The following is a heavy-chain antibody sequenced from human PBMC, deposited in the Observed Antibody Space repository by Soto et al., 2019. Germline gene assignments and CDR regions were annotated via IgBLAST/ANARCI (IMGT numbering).Heavy chain of an antibody. V-gene: IGHV1-18*01. Sequence: QVHLVQSGPEVKKTGASVKVSCKTSGYPFTSNSLSWVRRAPGQGLEWMGWISPHNGNAKYAQKFQDRVTMTADTAASTGYMELRSLRSDNSAVFYCAMDRSGWYDFWGQGTLVTVSA. D-gene: IGHD6-19*01. CDR3: AMDRSGWYDF. CDR1: GYPFTSNS. J-gene: IGHJ4*02. CDR2: ISPHNGNA.